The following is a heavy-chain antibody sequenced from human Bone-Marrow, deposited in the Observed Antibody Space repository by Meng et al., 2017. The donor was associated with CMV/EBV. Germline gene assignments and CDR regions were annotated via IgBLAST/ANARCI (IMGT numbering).Heavy chain of an antibody. Sequence: SETLSLTCTVSGASISSYYWSWIRQPPGKGLEWIGYSYFSGSTNYNPSLKSRITISVDTSKNQFSLKMSSVTAADTAVYYCARDPFVDDLGHFDPWGQGTLVTVSS. J-gene: IGHJ5*02. CDR1: GASISSYY. CDR2: SYFSGST. V-gene: IGHV4-59*01. CDR3: ARDPFVDDLGHFDP. D-gene: IGHD1-1*01.